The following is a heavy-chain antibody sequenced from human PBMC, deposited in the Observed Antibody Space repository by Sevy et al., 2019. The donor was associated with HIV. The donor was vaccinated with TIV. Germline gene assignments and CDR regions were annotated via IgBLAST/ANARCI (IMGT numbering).Heavy chain of an antibody. D-gene: IGHD2-15*01. CDR3: ARLVPLAASGGMDV. Sequence: ASVKVSCKASGYTFISYGISWVRQAPGQWLEWMGWISTYNGDTNYAQNLQGRVTMTTDTSTSTAYMDLRSLRSDDTAVYYCARLVPLAASGGMDVWGQGTTVTVSS. CDR2: ISTYNGDT. V-gene: IGHV1-18*01. CDR1: GYTFISYG. J-gene: IGHJ6*02.